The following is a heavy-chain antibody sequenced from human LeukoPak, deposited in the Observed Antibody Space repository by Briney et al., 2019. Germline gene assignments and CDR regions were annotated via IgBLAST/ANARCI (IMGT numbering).Heavy chain of an antibody. D-gene: IGHD2-15*01. CDR3: ARDRLSEWGYCSGGSCPPFDP. CDR1: GFTFSSYS. V-gene: IGHV3-21*01. J-gene: IGHJ5*02. CDR2: ISSSSSYI. Sequence: GGSLRLSCAASGFTFSSYSMNWVRQAPGKGLEWVSSISSSSSYIYYADSVKGRFTISRDNAKNSLYLQMNSLRAEDTAVYYCARDRLSEWGYCSGGSCPPFDPWGQGTLVTVSS.